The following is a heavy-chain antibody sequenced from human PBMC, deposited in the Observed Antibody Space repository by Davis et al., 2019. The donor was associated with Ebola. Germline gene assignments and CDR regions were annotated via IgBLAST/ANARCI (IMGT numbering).Heavy chain of an antibody. Sequence: GESLKISCAASGFTVSNNYMSWVRQAPGKGLEWVSVIYSGGSTYYADSVKGRFTISRDNSKNTLYLQMNSLRAEDTAVYYCARDSSSGTYDAFDIWGQGTMVTVSS. V-gene: IGHV3-53*01. CDR1: GFTVSNNY. CDR3: ARDSSSGTYDAFDI. CDR2: IYSGGST. D-gene: IGHD6-6*01. J-gene: IGHJ3*02.